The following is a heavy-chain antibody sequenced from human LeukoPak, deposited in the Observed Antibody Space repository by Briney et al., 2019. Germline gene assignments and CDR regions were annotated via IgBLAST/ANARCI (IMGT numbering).Heavy chain of an antibody. D-gene: IGHD5-12*01. CDR1: GFTFSSYG. J-gene: IGHJ4*02. Sequence: GGSLRLSCAASGFTFSSYGMHWVRQAPGKGLEWVAFIRYDGSNKYYADSVKGRFTISRDNSKNTPYLQMNSLRAEDTAVYYCAKDFRARDSGYEFDYWGQGTLVTVSS. CDR3: AKDFRARDSGYEFDY. CDR2: IRYDGSNK. V-gene: IGHV3-30*02.